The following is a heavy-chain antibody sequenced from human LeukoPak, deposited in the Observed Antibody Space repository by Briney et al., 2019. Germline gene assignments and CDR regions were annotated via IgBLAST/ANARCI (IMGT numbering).Heavy chain of an antibody. J-gene: IGHJ6*03. CDR3: ARARSWGDSSGYYYKDYYYYYMDV. V-gene: IGHV1-18*01. Sequence: GASVKVSCKASGYTFTSYGISWVRQAPGQGLEWRGWISAYNGNTNYAQKLQGRGTITRNTSISTAYMELSSLRSEDTAVYYCARARSWGDSSGYYYKDYYYYYMDVWGKGTTVTVSS. CDR1: GYTFTSYG. CDR2: ISAYNGNT. D-gene: IGHD3-22*01.